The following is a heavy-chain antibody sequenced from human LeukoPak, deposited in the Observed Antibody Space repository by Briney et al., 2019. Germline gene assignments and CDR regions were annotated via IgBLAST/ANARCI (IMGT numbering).Heavy chain of an antibody. J-gene: IGHJ4*02. CDR3: AKGHGRDY. V-gene: IGHV3-23*01. CDR2: ISGSGGST. CDR1: GFRFSDAW. Sequence: GGSLRLSCAASGFRFSDAWMTWVRQAPGKGLEWVSAISGSGGSTYYADSVKGRFTISRDNSKNTLYLQMNSLRAEDTAVYYCAKGHGRDYWGQGTLATVSS.